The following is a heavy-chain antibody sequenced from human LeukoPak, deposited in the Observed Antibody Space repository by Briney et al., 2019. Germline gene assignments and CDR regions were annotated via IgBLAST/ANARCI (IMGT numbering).Heavy chain of an antibody. CDR2: IYYSGST. CDR1: GGSISSYY. Sequence: SETLSLTCTVSGGSISSYYWSWIRQPPGKGLEWIGYIYYSGSTNYNPSLKSRVTISVDTSKNQFSLKLSSVTAADTAVYYCAREIFCSGGSCHDWGQGTLVTVSS. V-gene: IGHV4-59*12. D-gene: IGHD2-15*01. CDR3: AREIFCSGGSCHD. J-gene: IGHJ4*02.